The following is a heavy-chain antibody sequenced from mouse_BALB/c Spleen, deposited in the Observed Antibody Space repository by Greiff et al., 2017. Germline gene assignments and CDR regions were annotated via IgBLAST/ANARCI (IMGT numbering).Heavy chain of an antibody. CDR3: ARREITTVVHYYAMDY. Sequence: EVQLVESGGGLVKPGGSLKLSCAASGFTFSSFGMHWVRQAPEKGLEWVAYISSGSSTIYYADTVKGRFTISRDNPKNTLFLQMTSLRSEDTAMYYCARREITTVVHYYAMDYWGQGTSVTVSS. CDR2: ISSGSSTI. J-gene: IGHJ4*01. CDR1: GFTFSSFG. D-gene: IGHD1-1*01. V-gene: IGHV5-17*02.